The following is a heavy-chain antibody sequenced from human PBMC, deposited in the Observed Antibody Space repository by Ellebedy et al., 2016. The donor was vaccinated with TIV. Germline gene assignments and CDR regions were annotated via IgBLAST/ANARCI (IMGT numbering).Heavy chain of an antibody. D-gene: IGHD1-26*01. CDR3: VRDGVGAPPFDY. V-gene: IGHV3-74*01. CDR1: GFTFSSYG. CDR2: IKGDGSST. J-gene: IGHJ4*02. Sequence: PGGSLRLSCAASGFTFSSYGMHWVRQAPGKGLEWVSRIKGDGSSTDYADSVRGRFIISRDNAKDTLFLQMDNLRAEDTAVYYCVRDGVGAPPFDYWGQGTLVIVSS.